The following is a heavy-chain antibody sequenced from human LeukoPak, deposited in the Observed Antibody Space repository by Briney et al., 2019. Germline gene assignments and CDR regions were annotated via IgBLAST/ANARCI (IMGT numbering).Heavy chain of an antibody. J-gene: IGHJ4*02. Sequence: GGSLRLSCVASGFTFSTYGMSWVRQAPGKGLEWVSTISGSGGSTYYAESVKGRFTISRDNCKNTLYLQMNSLRAEDTAVYYCAKTYVWYYFDYWGQGILVTVSS. CDR1: GFTFSTYG. D-gene: IGHD3-16*01. CDR2: ISGSGGST. V-gene: IGHV3-23*01. CDR3: AKTYVWYYFDY.